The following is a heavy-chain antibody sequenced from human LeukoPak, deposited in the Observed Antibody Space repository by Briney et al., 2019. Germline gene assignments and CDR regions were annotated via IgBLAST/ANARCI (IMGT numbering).Heavy chain of an antibody. V-gene: IGHV3-30*18. Sequence: GGSLRLSCAASGFTFSTYAMHWVRQAPGRGLEWVTVISYDGSIKYYADSVKGRFTISRDNSKNTVYLQMHSLRDEDTAVYYCTKGGEMATIEESDYWGQGTLVTVSS. J-gene: IGHJ4*02. D-gene: IGHD5-24*01. CDR3: TKGGEMATIEESDY. CDR1: GFTFSTYA. CDR2: ISYDGSIK.